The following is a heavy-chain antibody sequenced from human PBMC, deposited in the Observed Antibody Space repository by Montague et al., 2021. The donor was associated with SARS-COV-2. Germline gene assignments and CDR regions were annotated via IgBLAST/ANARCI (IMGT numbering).Heavy chain of an antibody. V-gene: IGHV4-34*01. CDR1: GGSFSVYY. J-gene: IGHJ3*01. CDR3: AKEREVVRGARTLVAFDL. Sequence: SETLSLTCAVYGGSFSVYYWSWLRQSPRSGLEWIADINHSGTANYNPSLKSRVSISVDTSKNQFSLKLTSVTAADTAMYYCAKEREVVRGARTLVAFDLWGQGTMVTVSS. CDR2: INHSGTA. D-gene: IGHD2-2*01.